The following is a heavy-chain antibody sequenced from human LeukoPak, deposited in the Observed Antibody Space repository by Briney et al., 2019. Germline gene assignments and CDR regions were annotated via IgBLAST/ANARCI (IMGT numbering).Heavy chain of an antibody. D-gene: IGHD4-17*01. CDR1: GFTFSSCW. CDR2: INSDGSST. Sequence: GGSLRLSCAASGFTFSSCWMHWVRQAPGKGLVWVARINSDGSSTSYADSVKGRFTISRDNAKNTLYLQMSSLRAEDTAVYYCARVGVGTVTTWDYWGQGTLVTVSS. V-gene: IGHV3-74*01. CDR3: ARVGVGTVTTWDY. J-gene: IGHJ4*02.